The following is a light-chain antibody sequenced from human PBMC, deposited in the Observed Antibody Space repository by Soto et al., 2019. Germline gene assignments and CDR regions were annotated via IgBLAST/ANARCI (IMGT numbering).Light chain of an antibody. V-gene: IGLV1-44*01. J-gene: IGLJ1*01. CDR3: VTWDDSLNGYV. Sequence: QSVLTQPPSASGTPGQRVIISCSGSSSNIGSNTVNWYQHLPGTAPKLLIYTNNQRPSGVPDRFSGSKSGTSASLAISGLQSGDEADYYCVTWDDSLNGYVFGPGTKVTVL. CDR1: SSNIGSNT. CDR2: TNN.